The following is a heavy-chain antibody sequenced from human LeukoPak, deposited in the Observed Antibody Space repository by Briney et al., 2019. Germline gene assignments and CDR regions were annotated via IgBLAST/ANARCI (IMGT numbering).Heavy chain of an antibody. Sequence: SETLSLTCTVSVASISSYYWSWIRQPPGKRLEWIGYIHYSGSTNYNPPLNSRVTISLDTSKNQFPLKLSSVTAAATAVYYCARTSYSIYDAPFGYWGQATLATVSS. CDR3: ARTSYSIYDAPFGY. CDR2: IHYSGST. CDR1: VASISSYY. J-gene: IGHJ4*02. D-gene: IGHD5/OR15-5a*01. V-gene: IGHV4-59*01.